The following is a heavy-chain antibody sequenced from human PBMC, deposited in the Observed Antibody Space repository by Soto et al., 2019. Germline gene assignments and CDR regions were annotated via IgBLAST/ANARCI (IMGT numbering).Heavy chain of an antibody. CDR1: GGTFSSYA. CDR2: IIPIFGTA. Sequence: QVQLVQSGAEVKKPGSSVKVSCKASGGTFSSYAISWVRQAPGQGLEWMGGIIPIFGTANYAQKFQGRVTINAGESTSTAYMELSSLRSEDTAVYYCATAKEYGSGSYPKNNAFDIWGQGTMVTVSS. V-gene: IGHV1-69*01. CDR3: ATAKEYGSGSYPKNNAFDI. J-gene: IGHJ3*02. D-gene: IGHD3-10*01.